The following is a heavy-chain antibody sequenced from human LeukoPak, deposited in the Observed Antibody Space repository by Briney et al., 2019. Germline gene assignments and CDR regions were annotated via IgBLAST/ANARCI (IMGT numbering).Heavy chain of an antibody. Sequence: PSETLSLTCTVSGGSISSSSYYWGWIRQPPGKGLEWIGSIYYSGSTYYNPSLKSRVTISVDTSKNQFSLKLSSVTAADTAVYYCARQVPAANFVYWSQGTLVTVSS. CDR1: GGSISSSSYY. D-gene: IGHD2-2*01. CDR2: IYYSGST. CDR3: ARQVPAANFVY. V-gene: IGHV4-39*01. J-gene: IGHJ4*02.